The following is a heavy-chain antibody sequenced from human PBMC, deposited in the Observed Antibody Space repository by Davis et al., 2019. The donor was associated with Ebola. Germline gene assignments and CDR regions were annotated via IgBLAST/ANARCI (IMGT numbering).Heavy chain of an antibody. D-gene: IGHD2-8*01. CDR2: IYYSGTT. CDR3: ARDRLIGPRVDT. Sequence: SETLSLTCNVSGGSLTSFTSYWAWIRQPPGKGLEWIGNIYYSGTTYYSPSLKNRVTIVVDTAKNQFSLRLTSVTAADTAMYYCARDRLIGPRVDTWGQGTLVAVSS. V-gene: IGHV4-39*02. J-gene: IGHJ5*02. CDR1: GGSLTSFTSY.